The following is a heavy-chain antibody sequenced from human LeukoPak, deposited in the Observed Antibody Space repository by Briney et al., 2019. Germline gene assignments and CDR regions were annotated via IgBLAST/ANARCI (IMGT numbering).Heavy chain of an antibody. CDR2: IYYSGST. J-gene: IGHJ4*02. CDR3: ARQYGSGSAYTPVVDL. Sequence: SETLSLTCTVTGGSISSHYYWIWIRQPPGKGLEWIGSIYYSGSTYYNPSLKSRVTISVDTSKNQFSLKLSSLTAAETAVYYCARQYGSGSAYTPVVDLWGQGTLVTVSS. D-gene: IGHD3-10*01. V-gene: IGHV4-39*01. CDR1: GGSISSHYY.